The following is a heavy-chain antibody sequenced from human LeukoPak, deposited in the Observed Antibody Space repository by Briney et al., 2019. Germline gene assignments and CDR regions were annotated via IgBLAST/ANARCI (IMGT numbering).Heavy chain of an antibody. Sequence: GGSLRLSCAACGFTFSTFDMFWVRQAPGKGLEWVAVISYDGSCKNYVDSAKGRFTISRDNSKNMLYLAMNSLRAEDTAVYYCARVGYNSGWYEYWGQGALVTVSS. CDR3: ARVGYNSGWYEY. V-gene: IGHV3-30*03. D-gene: IGHD6-19*01. J-gene: IGHJ4*02. CDR1: GFTFSTFD. CDR2: ISYDGSCK.